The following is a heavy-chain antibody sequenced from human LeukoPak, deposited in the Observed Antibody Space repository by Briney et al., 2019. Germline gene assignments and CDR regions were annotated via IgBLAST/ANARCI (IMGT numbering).Heavy chain of an antibody. CDR1: GGSISSYY. V-gene: IGHV4-59*08. Sequence: SETLSLTCTVSGGSISSYYWSWIRQPPGKGLEWIGYIYYSGSTNYNPSLKNRVTISVDTSKNQFSLKLSSVTAADTAVYYCARLDSSSWYYYYGMDVWGQGTTVTVSS. CDR3: ARLDSSSWYYYYGMDV. J-gene: IGHJ6*02. CDR2: IYYSGST. D-gene: IGHD6-13*01.